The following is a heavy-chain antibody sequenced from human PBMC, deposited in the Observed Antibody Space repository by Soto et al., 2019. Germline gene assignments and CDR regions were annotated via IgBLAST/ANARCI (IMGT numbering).Heavy chain of an antibody. J-gene: IGHJ4*02. CDR1: GGSISSYY. V-gene: IGHV4-59*01. CDR2: IYYSGST. Sequence: SETLSLTCTVSGGSISSYYWSWIRQPPGKGLEWIGYIYYSGSTNYNPSLKSRVTISVDTSKNQFSLKLSSGTAADTAVYYCAREGDLRAFDYWGQGTLVTVSS. CDR3: AREGDLRAFDY. D-gene: IGHD3-16*01.